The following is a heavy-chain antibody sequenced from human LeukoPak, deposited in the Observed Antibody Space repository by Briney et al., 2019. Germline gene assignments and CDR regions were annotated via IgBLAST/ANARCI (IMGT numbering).Heavy chain of an antibody. CDR2: IYTSGST. CDR3: ARGVLRYFARWFDP. V-gene: IGHV4-4*07. D-gene: IGHD3-9*01. J-gene: IGHJ5*02. CDR1: GGSISSYY. Sequence: PSETLSLTCTVSGGSISSYYWSWIRQPAGKGLEWIGRIYTSGSTNHNPSLKSRVTMSVDTSKNQFSLKLSSVTAADTAVYYCARGVLRYFARWFDPWGQGTLVTVSS.